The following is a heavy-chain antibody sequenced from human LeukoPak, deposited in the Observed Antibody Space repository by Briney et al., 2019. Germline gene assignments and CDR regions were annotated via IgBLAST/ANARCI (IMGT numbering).Heavy chain of an antibody. J-gene: IGHJ6*03. Sequence: PETLSLTCTVSGGSPTSYYWGGIRPPPGRGREWIGSIYYSGRAYYNPSLKSRVTISQDTLKNHISLKLRPVTAADTAVYYCGRAADSSCCYGEDYYYTDVWGKGTTVTVSS. CDR3: GRAADSSCCYGEDYYYTDV. D-gene: IGHD6-19*01. CDR2: IYYSGRA. CDR1: GGSPTSYY. V-gene: IGHV4-39*02.